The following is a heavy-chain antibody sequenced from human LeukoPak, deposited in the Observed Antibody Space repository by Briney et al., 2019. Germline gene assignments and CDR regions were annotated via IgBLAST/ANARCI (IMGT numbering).Heavy chain of an antibody. Sequence: GGSLRLSCAASGFVFSSYDMNWVRQAPGKGLEWVSCFKSSSYIYYADSVRGRFTISRDNAKNTLYFQMNSLRAEDTAVYYCAKDRAYGSSWYDYWGQGTLVTVSS. CDR1: GFVFSSYD. J-gene: IGHJ4*02. D-gene: IGHD6-13*01. CDR3: AKDRAYGSSWYDY. CDR2: FKSSSYI. V-gene: IGHV3-21*04.